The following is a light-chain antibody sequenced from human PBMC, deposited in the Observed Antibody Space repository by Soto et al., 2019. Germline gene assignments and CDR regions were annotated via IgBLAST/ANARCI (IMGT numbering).Light chain of an antibody. CDR2: DTS. CDR1: QNVGTF. J-gene: IGKJ1*01. V-gene: IGKV3-11*01. CDR3: QHCDTSWP. Sequence: EMVLTQSPATLSLSPGERVTLSCWANQNVGTFLAWYQQKPGQAPWLLIYDTSNGASGIPDRFRGSGSGPDFPLTISARQPEDFAVYYCQHCDTSWPFGLGTKVELK.